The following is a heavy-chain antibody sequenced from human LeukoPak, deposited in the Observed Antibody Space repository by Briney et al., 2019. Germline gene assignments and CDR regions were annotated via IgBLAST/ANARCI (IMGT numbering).Heavy chain of an antibody. V-gene: IGHV3-7*03. J-gene: IGHJ1*01. CDR1: GFTFSSYA. Sequence: GGSLRLSCAASGFTFSSYAMSWVRQAPGKGLEWVANIKQDGSEKYYVDSVKGRFTISRDNAKNSLYLQMNSLRAEDTAVYYCARDGGAAASHWGQGTLVTVSS. CDR2: IKQDGSEK. D-gene: IGHD6-13*01. CDR3: ARDGGAAASH.